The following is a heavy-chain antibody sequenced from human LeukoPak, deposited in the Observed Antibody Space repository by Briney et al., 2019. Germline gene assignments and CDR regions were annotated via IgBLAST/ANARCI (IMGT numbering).Heavy chain of an antibody. J-gene: IGHJ3*02. CDR1: GGTFSSYA. Sequence: SVKVSCKASGGTFSSYAISWVRQAPGQGLEWMGGIIPIFGTANYAQKFQGRVTITADESTSTAYMELGSLRSEDTAVYYCARAVVGANDAFDIWGQGTMVTVSS. D-gene: IGHD1-26*01. CDR2: IIPIFGTA. V-gene: IGHV1-69*13. CDR3: ARAVVGANDAFDI.